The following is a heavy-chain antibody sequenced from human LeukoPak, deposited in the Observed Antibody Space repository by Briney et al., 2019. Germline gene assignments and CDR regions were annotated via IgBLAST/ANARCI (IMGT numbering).Heavy chain of an antibody. CDR3: ARTATDTGEFDY. CDR2: IKQGGSEI. Sequence: GGSLRLSCAASGFTFNYYWMNWVRQAPGKGLEWVANIKQGGSEIYYVDSVKGRFTISRDNAKNSLYLQMNSLRAEDTAVYYCARTATDTGEFDYWGQGTLVTVSS. D-gene: IGHD6-13*01. J-gene: IGHJ4*02. V-gene: IGHV3-7*01. CDR1: GFTFNYYW.